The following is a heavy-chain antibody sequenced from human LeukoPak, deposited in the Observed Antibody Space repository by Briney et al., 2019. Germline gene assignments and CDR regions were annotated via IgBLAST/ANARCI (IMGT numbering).Heavy chain of an antibody. CDR3: AKGGEQKTFRCGMDS. Sequence: VGSLRLSCAASGFTFSDYYMHWVRQAPGKGLEWVALMSNDGGIKYYASSVRGRFTISRDNPENTLYLQMNSLRVDDTAVYYCAKGGEQKTFRCGMDSWGQGTPVTVSS. J-gene: IGHJ4*02. CDR1: GFTFSDYY. D-gene: IGHD1/OR15-1a*01. V-gene: IGHV3-30*18. CDR2: MSNDGGIK.